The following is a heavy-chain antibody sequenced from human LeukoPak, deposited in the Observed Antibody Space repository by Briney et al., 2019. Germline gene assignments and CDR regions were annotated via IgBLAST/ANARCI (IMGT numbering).Heavy chain of an antibody. J-gene: IGHJ4*02. V-gene: IGHV3-53*01. Sequence: GGSLRLSCAASGFTVSSNYMNWVRQAPGKGLEWVSTISASGTITYYADSVKGRCTISRDYSQNTLYLQLNSLRAEDTAVYYCAYLGLSSDWNDVPGPQIDYWGQGTLVTVSS. CDR3: AYLGLSSDWNDVPGPQIDY. D-gene: IGHD1-1*01. CDR2: ISASGTIT. CDR1: GFTVSSNY.